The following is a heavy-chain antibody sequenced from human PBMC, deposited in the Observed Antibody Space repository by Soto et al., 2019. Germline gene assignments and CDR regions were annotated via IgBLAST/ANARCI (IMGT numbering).Heavy chain of an antibody. CDR2: ISAHNGNT. Sequence: QVPLVQSGAEVKKPGASVKVSCKGSGYDFTTYGITWVRQAPGQGLEWMAWISAHNGNTDYAQKLQGRVTVTRDTSTSTAYMELRSLRSDDPAVYYCARGRYGDYWGQGALVTVSS. V-gene: IGHV1-18*01. CDR3: ARGRYGDY. D-gene: IGHD1-1*01. CDR1: GYDFTTYG. J-gene: IGHJ4*02.